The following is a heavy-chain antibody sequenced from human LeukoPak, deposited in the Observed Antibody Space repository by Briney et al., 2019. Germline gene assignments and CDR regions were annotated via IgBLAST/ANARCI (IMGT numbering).Heavy chain of an antibody. J-gene: IGHJ3*02. CDR2: INAGNGNT. Sequence: ASVKVSCKASGYTFTSYAMHWVRQAPGQRLEWMGWINAGNGNTKYSQKFQGRVTITRDTSASTAYMELSSLRSEDTAVYYCARDYYDFWSGPFPGADAFDIWGQGTMVTVSS. D-gene: IGHD3-3*01. CDR1: GYTFTSYA. V-gene: IGHV1-3*01. CDR3: ARDYYDFWSGPFPGADAFDI.